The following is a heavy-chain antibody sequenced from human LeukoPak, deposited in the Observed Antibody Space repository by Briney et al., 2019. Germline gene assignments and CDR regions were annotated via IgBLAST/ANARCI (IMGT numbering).Heavy chain of an antibody. Sequence: SETLSLTCAVSGGSISSSNWWSWVRQPPGKGLEWIGEIYHSGSTNYNPSLKSRVTISVDTSKNQFSLKLSSVTAADTAVYYCARGIAARRPGADYWGQGTLVTVSS. V-gene: IGHV4-4*02. CDR3: ARGIAARRPGADY. CDR1: GGSISSSNW. J-gene: IGHJ4*02. CDR2: IYHSGST. D-gene: IGHD6-6*01.